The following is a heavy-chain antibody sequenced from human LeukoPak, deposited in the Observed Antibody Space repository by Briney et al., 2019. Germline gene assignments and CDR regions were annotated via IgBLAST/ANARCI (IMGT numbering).Heavy chain of an antibody. CDR2: ISRNNGSI. CDR3: ARDREVLPGGEIHY. CDR1: GFNLDDYA. V-gene: IGHV3-9*01. Sequence: GGSLRLSCAASGFNLDDYAMHWVRQAPGKGLEWVSGISRNNGSIDYGDSVKGRFTISRDSVKKSLYLQMDSLRPEDTAFYFCARDREVLPGGEIHYWGRGTLVTVSS. J-gene: IGHJ4*02. D-gene: IGHD2-21*01.